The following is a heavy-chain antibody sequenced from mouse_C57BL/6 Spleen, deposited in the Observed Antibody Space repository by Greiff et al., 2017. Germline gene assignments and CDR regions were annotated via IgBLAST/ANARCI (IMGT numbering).Heavy chain of an antibody. J-gene: IGHJ4*01. CDR2: IYPGDGDT. V-gene: IGHV1-82*01. D-gene: IGHD2-3*01. CDR3: ARIGYDGPYAMDY. Sequence: QVQLQQSGPELVKPGASVKISCKASGYAFSSSWMNWVKQRPGKGLEWIGRIYPGDGDTNYNGKFKGKATLTADKSSSTAYMQLSSLTSEDSAVXFCARIGYDGPYAMDYWGQGTSVTVSS. CDR1: GYAFSSSW.